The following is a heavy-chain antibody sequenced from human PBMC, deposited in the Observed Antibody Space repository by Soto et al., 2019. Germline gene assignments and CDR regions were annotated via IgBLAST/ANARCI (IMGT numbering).Heavy chain of an antibody. CDR1: GFTFSNAW. V-gene: IGHV3-15*01. CDR2: IKSKTDGGTT. J-gene: IGHJ4*02. D-gene: IGHD1-1*01. CDR3: TTDEEGSGSPGYRGY. Sequence: PGGSLRLSCAASGFTFSNAWMSWVRQAPGKGLEWVGRIKSKTDGGTTDYAAPVKGRFTISRDDSKNTLYLQMNSLKTEDTAVYYCTTDEEGSGSPGYRGYWGQGTLVTVSS.